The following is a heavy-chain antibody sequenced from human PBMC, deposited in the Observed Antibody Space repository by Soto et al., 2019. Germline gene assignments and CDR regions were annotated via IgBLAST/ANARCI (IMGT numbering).Heavy chain of an antibody. Sequence: QVQLVESGGGVVQPGRSLRLSCAASGFTFSSYAMHWVRQAPGKGLEWVAVISYDGSNKYYADSVKGRFTISRDNSKNTLYLQMNSLRAEDTAVYYCARDQDGIVGAQSHWGQGTLVTVSS. J-gene: IGHJ1*01. CDR1: GFTFSSYA. CDR2: ISYDGSNK. V-gene: IGHV3-30-3*01. CDR3: ARDQDGIVGAQSH. D-gene: IGHD1-26*01.